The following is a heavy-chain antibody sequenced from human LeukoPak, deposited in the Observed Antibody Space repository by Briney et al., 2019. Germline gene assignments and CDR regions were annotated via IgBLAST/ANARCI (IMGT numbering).Heavy chain of an antibody. V-gene: IGHV1-2*02. Sequence: ASVKVSCKASGYTFTDYYIHWVRQAPGQGPEWMAWINPNSGDTKYAPQFQGRVTLTRDTAITTGDMQLSRLASDDTALYYWARAHNLDTGGYLYYFVHWGQGALVTVTS. CDR1: GYTFTDYY. J-gene: IGHJ4*02. CDR3: ARAHNLDTGGYLYYFVH. CDR2: INPNSGDT. D-gene: IGHD3-22*01.